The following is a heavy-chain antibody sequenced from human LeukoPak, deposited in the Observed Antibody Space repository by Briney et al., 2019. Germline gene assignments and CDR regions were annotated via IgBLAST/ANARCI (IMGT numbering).Heavy chain of an antibody. V-gene: IGHV4-39*01. CDR2: IYYSGST. CDR1: GGFISSSSYY. D-gene: IGHD3-3*01. Sequence: SETLSLTCTVSGGFISSSSYYWGWIRQPPGKGLEWIGSIYYSGSTYYNPSLKSRVTISVDTSKNQFSLKLSSVTAADTAVYYCARRVNYDFWSGSQDYFDYWGQGTLVTVSS. CDR3: ARRVNYDFWSGSQDYFDY. J-gene: IGHJ4*02.